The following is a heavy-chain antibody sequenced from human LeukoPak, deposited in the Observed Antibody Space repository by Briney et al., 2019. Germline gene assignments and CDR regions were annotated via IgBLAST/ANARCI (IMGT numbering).Heavy chain of an antibody. Sequence: SVKVSCKASGGTFSSYAISWVRQAPGQGLEWMGRIIPILGIANYAQKFQGRVTITADKSTSTAYMELSSLRSEDTAVYYCAVYYYYDSSGYLVGAFDIWGQGTMVTDSS. CDR2: IIPILGIA. CDR3: AVYYYYDSSGYLVGAFDI. V-gene: IGHV1-69*04. D-gene: IGHD3-22*01. J-gene: IGHJ3*02. CDR1: GGTFSSYA.